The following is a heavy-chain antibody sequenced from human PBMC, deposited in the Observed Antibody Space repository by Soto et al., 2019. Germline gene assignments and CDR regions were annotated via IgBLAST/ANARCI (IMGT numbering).Heavy chain of an antibody. CDR3: AHRHSSSFRRWFYX. D-gene: IGHD6-6*01. J-gene: IGHJ5*02. CDR1: GFSLSTSGVG. V-gene: IGHV2-5*01. Sequence: VSGPTLVHPTQTLTLTCTFSGFSLSTSGVGVGWSRHRTGKALEWLALIYWNDDKLYSPSLKRRITITKDTSKKQVVLTMTNMDTVETATYYCAHRHSSSFRRWFYXWGQVTLFTVSX. CDR2: IYWNDDK.